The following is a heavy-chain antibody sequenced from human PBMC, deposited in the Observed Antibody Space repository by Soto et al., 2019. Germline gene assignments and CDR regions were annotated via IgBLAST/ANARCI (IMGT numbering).Heavy chain of an antibody. J-gene: IGHJ4*02. V-gene: IGHV1-69*12. CDR2: IIPIFGTA. D-gene: IGHD3-3*01. Sequence: QVQLVQSGAEVKKPGSSVKVSCKASGGTFSSYAFSWVRQAPGQGLEWMGGIIPIFGTANYAQKFQGRVTITADESTSTAYMELSSLRSEDTAVYYCARVRVRFLKWLGSEGWGQGTLVTVSS. CDR3: ARVRVRFLKWLGSEG. CDR1: GGTFSSYA.